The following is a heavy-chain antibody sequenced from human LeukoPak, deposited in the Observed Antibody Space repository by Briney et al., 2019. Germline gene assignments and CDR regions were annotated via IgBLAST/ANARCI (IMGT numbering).Heavy chain of an antibody. V-gene: IGHV4-39*01. CDR2: IYYSGST. CDR3: ARHEYSGSYYGLSWFGP. J-gene: IGHJ5*02. D-gene: IGHD1-26*01. CDR1: GGSISSSGYY. Sequence: SGPGLVKPSETLSLTCTVSGGSISSSGYYWGWIRQPPGKGLEWIASIYYSGSTYYNPSLKSRVTISVDTSKNQLSLKLSSLTAADTAVYYCARHEYSGSYYGLSWFGPWGQGTLATVSS.